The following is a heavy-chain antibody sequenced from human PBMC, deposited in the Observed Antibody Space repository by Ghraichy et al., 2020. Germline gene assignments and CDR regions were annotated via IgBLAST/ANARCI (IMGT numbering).Heavy chain of an antibody. J-gene: IGHJ4*02. V-gene: IGHV4-39*01. Sequence: SQTLSLTCTVSGGSISSSSYYWGWIRQPPGKGLEWIGSIYYSGSTYYNPSLKSRVTISVDTSKNQFSLKLSSVTAADTAVYYCARGSGWYKDYFDYWGQGTLVTVSS. CDR3: ARGSGWYKDYFDY. D-gene: IGHD6-19*01. CDR2: IYYSGST. CDR1: GGSISSSSYY.